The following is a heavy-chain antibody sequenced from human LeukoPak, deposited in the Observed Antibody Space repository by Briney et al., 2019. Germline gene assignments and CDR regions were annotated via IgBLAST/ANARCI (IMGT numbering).Heavy chain of an antibody. CDR3: ARDRGIVGAIDY. V-gene: IGHV3-21*01. CDR1: GFTFSSYS. Sequence: GGSLRLSCAASGFTFSSYSMNWVRQAPGKGLEWVSSISSSSSYIYYADSVKGRFTISRDNAKNSLYLQMNSLRAEDTAVYYCARDRGIVGAIDYWGQGTLVTVSS. D-gene: IGHD1-26*01. J-gene: IGHJ4*02. CDR2: ISSSSSYI.